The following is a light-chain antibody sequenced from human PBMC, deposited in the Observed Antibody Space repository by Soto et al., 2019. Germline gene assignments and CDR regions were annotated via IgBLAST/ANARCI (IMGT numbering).Light chain of an antibody. J-gene: IGKJ3*01. CDR3: HQRTNLLT. V-gene: IGKV3-11*01. CDR1: QNVSTY. CDR2: DAS. Sequence: EIVLTQSPATLSLSPGERATLSCRASQNVSTYLAWYQQKPGQAPRLLIYDASNRATGIPARFSGSGSGTDFTLTISSLEPEDFAFYYFHQRTNLLTFGPGTKVDIK.